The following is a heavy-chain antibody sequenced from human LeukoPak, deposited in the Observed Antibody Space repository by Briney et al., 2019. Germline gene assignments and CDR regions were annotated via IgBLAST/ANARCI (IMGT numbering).Heavy chain of an antibody. CDR2: MSATGGTT. V-gene: IGHV3-23*01. D-gene: IGHD2-21*02. Sequence: PGGSLRLSCAASGFTFSAFAMSWVREAAGKGLQWVSAMSATGGTTYYADSVKGRFASSRDNSKDVLYRQLSSLQAEDTAIYFFAKGKQTAFLDWFDPWGQGTLVTVSS. CDR1: GFTFSAFA. J-gene: IGHJ5*02. CDR3: AKGKQTAFLDWFDP.